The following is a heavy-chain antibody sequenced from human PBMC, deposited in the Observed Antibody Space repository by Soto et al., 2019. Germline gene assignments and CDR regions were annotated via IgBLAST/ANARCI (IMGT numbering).Heavy chain of an antibody. J-gene: IGHJ4*02. D-gene: IGHD2-15*01. CDR1: GFTFSSYA. V-gene: IGHV3-64*02. CDR3: ARAKGYCSGGSCYSYFDY. CDR2: ISSNGGST. Sequence: GGPLRLSCAASGFTFSSYAMHWVCQAPGKGLEYVSAISSNGGSTYYADSVKGRFTFSRDNSKNTLYLQMGSLRAEDMAVYYCARAKGYCSGGSCYSYFDYWGQGTLVTVSS.